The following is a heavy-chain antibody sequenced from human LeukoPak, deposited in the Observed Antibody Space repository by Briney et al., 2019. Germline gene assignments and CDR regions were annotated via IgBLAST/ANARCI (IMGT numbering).Heavy chain of an antibody. J-gene: IGHJ4*02. CDR2: INPNSGGT. CDR1: GYTFNGYY. V-gene: IGHV1-2*02. D-gene: IGHD3-22*01. Sequence: WASVKVSSKASGYTFNGYYKHWVRQAPGQGLEWMGWINPNSGGTNYAQKFQGRVTMTRDTPISTAYMELSRLRSDDTAVYYCARASYSYDISGWVPFDYWGQGTLVTVSS. CDR3: ARASYSYDISGWVPFDY.